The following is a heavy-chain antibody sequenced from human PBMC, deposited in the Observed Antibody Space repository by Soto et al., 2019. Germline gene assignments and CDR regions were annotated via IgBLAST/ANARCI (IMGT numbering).Heavy chain of an antibody. CDR3: ARVSEFYDFWSGYPTGNWFDP. CDR1: GYTFTSYG. CDR2: ISAYNGNT. V-gene: IGHV1-18*01. J-gene: IGHJ5*02. Sequence: ASVKVSCKASGYTFTSYGISWVRQAPGQGLEWMGWISAYNGNTNYAQKLQGRVTMTTDTSTSTAYMELRSLRSDDTAVYYCARVSEFYDFWSGYPTGNWFDPWGQGTLVTVSS. D-gene: IGHD3-3*01.